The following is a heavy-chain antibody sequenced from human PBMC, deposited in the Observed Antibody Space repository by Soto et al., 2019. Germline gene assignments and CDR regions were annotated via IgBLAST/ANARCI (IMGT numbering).Heavy chain of an antibody. CDR3: AKPYASGCDP. V-gene: IGHV1-18*04. D-gene: IGHD3-10*01. CDR2: IRPDNGDT. Sequence: QLQLVQSGAEVERPGASVRVSCKAHGYAFSKYGIIWIRQSPGQGLEWMGWIRPDNGDTNYAQKFQGRVTMTTDTSSNTAYLDLRMLRSDDTAVYYCAKPYASGCDPWGQGTLVSVSS. J-gene: IGHJ5*02. CDR1: GYAFSKYG.